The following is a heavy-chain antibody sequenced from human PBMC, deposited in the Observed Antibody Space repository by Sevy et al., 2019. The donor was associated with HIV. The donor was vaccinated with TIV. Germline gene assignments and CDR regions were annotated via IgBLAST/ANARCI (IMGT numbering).Heavy chain of an antibody. D-gene: IGHD6-13*01. J-gene: IGHJ6*02. Sequence: GGSLRLSCAASGFTFSSYWMSWVRQAPGKGLEWVANIKQDGSEKYYVDSVKGRFTISRDNAKNSLYLQMNSLRAEDTVVYYCARLRDSSSWYGHYYYGMDVWGQGTTVTVSS. V-gene: IGHV3-7*01. CDR1: GFTFSSYW. CDR2: IKQDGSEK. CDR3: ARLRDSSSWYGHYYYGMDV.